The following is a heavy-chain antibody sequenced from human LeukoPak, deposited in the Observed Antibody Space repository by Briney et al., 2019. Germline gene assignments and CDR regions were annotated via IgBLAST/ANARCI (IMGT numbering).Heavy chain of an antibody. V-gene: IGHV1-18*01. J-gene: IGHJ6*03. D-gene: IGHD3-3*01. CDR3: ARGRLRDYDFWSGYYWNYYYYYMDV. CDR1: GYTFTTDG. Sequence: ASVKVSCKTSGYTFTTDGISWVRQAPGQGLEWMGWISTYNANTKYAQKFQGRVAMTTDTSTSTAYMELRNLRFDDTAFYYCARGRLRDYDFWSGYYWNYYYYYMDVWGKGTTVTVSS. CDR2: ISTYNANT.